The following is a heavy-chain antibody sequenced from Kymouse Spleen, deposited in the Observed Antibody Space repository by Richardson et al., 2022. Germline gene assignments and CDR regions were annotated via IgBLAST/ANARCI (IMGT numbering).Heavy chain of an antibody. CDR1: GFTFSGSA. J-gene: IGHJ3*02. CDR3: TRFRVVTDAFDI. V-gene: IGHV3-73*02. D-gene: IGHD3-3*01. CDR2: IRSKANSYAT. Sequence: EVQLVESGGGLVQPGGSLKLSCAASGFTFSGSAMHWVRQASGKGLEWVGRIRSKANSYATAYAASVKGRFTISRDDSKNTAYLQMNSLKTEDTAVYYCTRFRVVTDAFDIWGQGTMVTVSS.